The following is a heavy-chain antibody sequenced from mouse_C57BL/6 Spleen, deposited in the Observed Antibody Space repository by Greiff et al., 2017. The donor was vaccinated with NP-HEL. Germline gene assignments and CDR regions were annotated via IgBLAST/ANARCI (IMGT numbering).Heavy chain of an antibody. D-gene: IGHD2-5*01. CDR1: GFTFSDYY. CDR3: ARDSNYYYAMDY. Sequence: EVKLMESEGGLVQPGSSMKLSCTASGFTFSDYYMAWVRQVPEKGLEWVANINYDGSSTYYLDSLKSRFIISRDNAKNILYLQMSSLKSEDTATYYCARDSNYYYAMDYWGQGTSVTVSS. J-gene: IGHJ4*01. CDR2: INYDGSST. V-gene: IGHV5-16*01.